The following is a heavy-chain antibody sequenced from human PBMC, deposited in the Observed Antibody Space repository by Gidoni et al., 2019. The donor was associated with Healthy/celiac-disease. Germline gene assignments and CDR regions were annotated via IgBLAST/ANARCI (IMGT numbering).Heavy chain of an antibody. CDR2: IYYSGST. Sequence: QLPLQESGPGLVKPSETLSLTSTVSGGSISSSSYYWGWIRQRPGKGLEWIVSIYYSGSTYYNPSLKRRVTISVETSKNQFSLKLSSVTAADTAVYYCASLYYDSSGYYGNGGYWGQGTLVTVSS. D-gene: IGHD3-22*01. V-gene: IGHV4-39*01. J-gene: IGHJ4*02. CDR1: GGSISSSSYY. CDR3: ASLYYDSSGYYGNGGY.